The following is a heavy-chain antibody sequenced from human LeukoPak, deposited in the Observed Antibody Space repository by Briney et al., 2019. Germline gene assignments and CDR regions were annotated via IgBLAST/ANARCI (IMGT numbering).Heavy chain of an antibody. Sequence: PSETLSLTCAVYGGSFSGYYWSWIRQPPGKGLEWIGEINHSGSTNYNPSLKSRVTISVDTSKNQFSLKLSSVTAADTAVYYCARGGESGYDFWGQGTLVTVSS. V-gene: IGHV4-34*01. CDR1: GGSFSGYY. D-gene: IGHD5-12*01. CDR3: ARGGESGYDF. CDR2: INHSGST. J-gene: IGHJ4*02.